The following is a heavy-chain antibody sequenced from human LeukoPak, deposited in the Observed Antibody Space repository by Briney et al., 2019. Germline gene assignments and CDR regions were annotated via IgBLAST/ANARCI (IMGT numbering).Heavy chain of an antibody. CDR1: GFTFDDYA. V-gene: IGHV3-9*01. J-gene: IGHJ6*02. CDR3: AKGNSSSWRSYYYYGMDV. D-gene: IGHD6-13*01. Sequence: GGSLRLSCAASGFTFDDYAMHWVRQAPGKGLEWVSGISWNSGSIGYADSVKGRFTISRDNAKNSLYLQMNSLRAEDTALYYCAKGNSSSWRSYYYYGMDVWGQGTTVTVSS. CDR2: ISWNSGSI.